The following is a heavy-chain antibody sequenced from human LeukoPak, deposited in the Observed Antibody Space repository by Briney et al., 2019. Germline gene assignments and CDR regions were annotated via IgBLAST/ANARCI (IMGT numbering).Heavy chain of an antibody. CDR3: ARELGGVGKGDY. J-gene: IGHJ4*02. CDR2: IYYSGST. CDR1: GGSISSYY. V-gene: IGHV4-59*12. Sequence: SETLSLTCTVSGGSISSYYWSWIRQPPGKGLEWIGYIYYSGSTNYNPSLKSRVTISVDTSKNQFSLKLSSVTAADTAVYYRARELGGVGKGDYWGQGTLVTVSS. D-gene: IGHD3-16*01.